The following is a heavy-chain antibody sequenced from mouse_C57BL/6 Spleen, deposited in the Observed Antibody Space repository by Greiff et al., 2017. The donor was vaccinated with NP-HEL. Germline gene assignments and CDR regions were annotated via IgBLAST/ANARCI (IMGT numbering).Heavy chain of an antibody. V-gene: IGHV5-4*01. J-gene: IGHJ4*01. D-gene: IGHD2-2*01. CDR3: ARDGGDYGYGYAMDY. CDR2: ISDGGSYT. Sequence: EVKVEESGGGLVKPGGSLKLSCAASGFTFSSYAMSWVRQTPEKRLEWVATISDGGSYTYYPDNVKGRFTISRDNAKNNLYLQMSHLKSEDTAMYYCARDGGDYGYGYAMDYWGQGTSVTVSS. CDR1: GFTFSSYA.